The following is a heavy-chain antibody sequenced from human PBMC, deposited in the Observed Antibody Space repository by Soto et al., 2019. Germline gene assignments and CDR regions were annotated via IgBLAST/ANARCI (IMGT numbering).Heavy chain of an antibody. CDR2: IYHSGST. CDR1: GGSISSSNW. V-gene: IGHV4-4*02. D-gene: IGHD6-19*01. CDR3: ARSDGWTYYYYGMDV. J-gene: IGHJ6*02. Sequence: PSETLSPTCAVSGGSISSSNWWSWVTQTPGKGLEWIGEIYHSGSTNYNPSLKSRVTISVDKSKNQFSLKLSSVTAADTAVYYCARSDGWTYYYYGMDVWGQGTTVT.